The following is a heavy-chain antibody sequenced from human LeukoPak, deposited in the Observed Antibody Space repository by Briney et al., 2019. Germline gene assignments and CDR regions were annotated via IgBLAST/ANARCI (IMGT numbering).Heavy chain of an antibody. J-gene: IGHJ2*01. V-gene: IGHV1-18*01. CDR2: ISAYNGNT. D-gene: IGHD1-26*01. CDR1: GYTFTSYG. CDR3: ARVFRKWELPPDWYFDL. Sequence: ASVKVSCKASGYTFTSYGISWVRQAPGQGLEWMGWISAYNGNTNYAQKLQGRVTMTTDTSTSTAYMELRSLRSDDTAVYYCARVFRKWELPPDWYFDLWGRGTLVTVSS.